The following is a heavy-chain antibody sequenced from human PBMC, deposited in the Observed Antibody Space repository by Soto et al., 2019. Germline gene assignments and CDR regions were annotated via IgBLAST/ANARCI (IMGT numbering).Heavy chain of an antibody. Sequence: SETLSLTCAVYGGSLSGYYWSWIRQPPGKGLEWIGEINHSGTTNYNPSLKSRVTISVDTSKNQFSLKLSSVTAADTAVYYCAARLYCSSTSCYMWRIYYYYYGIDVWGQGTTVTVSS. CDR2: INHSGTT. D-gene: IGHD2-2*02. V-gene: IGHV4-34*01. J-gene: IGHJ6*02. CDR1: GGSLSGYY. CDR3: AARLYCSSTSCYMWRIYYYYYGIDV.